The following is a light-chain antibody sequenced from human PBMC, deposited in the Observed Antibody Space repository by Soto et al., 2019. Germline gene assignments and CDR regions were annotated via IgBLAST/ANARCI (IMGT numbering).Light chain of an antibody. CDR1: QSLRHSNGYNY. CDR2: LGS. CDR3: MQALQTPIT. Sequence: DIVMTQSPLSLPVTPGEPASISCRSSQSLRHSNGYNYLDWYLQKPGQSPQLLIYLGSDRASGVPDRFSGSGSGTDFTLKISRVEAEDVGVHYCMQALQTPITFGQGTRLEIK. J-gene: IGKJ5*01. V-gene: IGKV2-28*01.